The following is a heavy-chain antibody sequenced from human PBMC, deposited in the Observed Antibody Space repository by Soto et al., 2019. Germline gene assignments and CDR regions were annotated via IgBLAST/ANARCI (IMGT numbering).Heavy chain of an antibody. CDR3: ARSIAVAGTPEFDY. D-gene: IGHD6-19*01. Sequence: QVQLVESGGGVVQPGRSLRLSCAASGFTFSSFPMHWVRQAPGKGLEWVAVISYDDGTNKDYADSVKGRFTISRDNPKNTLYLQMNSLRAEDTAVYYCARSIAVAGTPEFDYWGQGTLVTVSS. CDR2: ISYDDGTNK. J-gene: IGHJ4*02. CDR1: GFTFSSFP. V-gene: IGHV3-30-3*01.